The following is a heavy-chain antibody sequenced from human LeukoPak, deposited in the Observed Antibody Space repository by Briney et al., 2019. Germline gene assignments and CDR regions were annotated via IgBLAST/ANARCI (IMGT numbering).Heavy chain of an antibody. CDR3: ARDSVIRGAFDY. V-gene: IGHV1-69*05. D-gene: IGHD3-10*01. J-gene: IGHJ4*02. CDR1: GGTFSSYA. CDR2: IIPIFGTA. Sequence: SVKVSCKASGGTFSSYAISWVRQAPGQGLEWMGGIIPIFGTANYAQKLQGRLTMTTDTSTSTAYMELRSLISDDTGVYYCARDSVIRGAFDYWGQGTLVTVSS.